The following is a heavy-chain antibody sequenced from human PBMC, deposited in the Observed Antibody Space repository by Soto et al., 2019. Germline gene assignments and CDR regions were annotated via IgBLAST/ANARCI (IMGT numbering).Heavy chain of an antibody. V-gene: IGHV1-69*01. CDR3: ARESRDGYNSYSPYYIDY. CDR1: GVTFSSYA. J-gene: IGHJ4*02. D-gene: IGHD5-12*01. Sequence: QVQLVQSGAEVKKPGSSVTVSCKASGVTFSSYAISWVRQAPGQGLEWMGGIIPIFGTANYAQKLQGRVTITADECRSTAYRELSSLRSEHTAVYYCARESRDGYNSYSPYYIDYWGQRTLLTVST. CDR2: IIPIFGTA.